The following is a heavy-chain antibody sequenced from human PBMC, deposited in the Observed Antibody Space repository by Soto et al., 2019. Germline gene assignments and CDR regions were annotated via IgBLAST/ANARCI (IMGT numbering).Heavy chain of an antibody. Sequence: QVQLVQSGAEVTKPGSSVKVSCKTSGRSLSIKAISWVRQARGQGFEWMGRISPIFGATKYIDKSHGRLTITADESTSAVYMELGSLATEDTAVYFCATDHSNYDVLHVWGQGTQVTVSS. J-gene: IGHJ4*01. CDR1: GRSLSIKA. CDR3: ATDHSNYDVLHV. D-gene: IGHD3-9*01. V-gene: IGHV1-69*18. CDR2: ISPIFGAT.